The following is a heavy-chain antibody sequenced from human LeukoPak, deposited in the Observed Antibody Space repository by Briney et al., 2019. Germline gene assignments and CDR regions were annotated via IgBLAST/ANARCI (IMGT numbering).Heavy chain of an antibody. D-gene: IGHD3-9*01. CDR1: GFTFSTYW. Sequence: GGSLRLSCAASGFTFSTYWMHWVRQAPGKGLVWVSRINRDGSSTSYADSVKGRFTISRDNAKNTLYLQMNSLRAEDTAVYYCARDRETYYNILTGYYTLGDAFDIWGQGTMVTVSS. CDR3: ARDRETYYNILTGYYTLGDAFDI. J-gene: IGHJ3*02. V-gene: IGHV3-74*01. CDR2: INRDGSST.